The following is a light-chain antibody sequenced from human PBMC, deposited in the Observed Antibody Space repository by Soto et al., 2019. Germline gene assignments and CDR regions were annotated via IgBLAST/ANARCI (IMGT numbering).Light chain of an antibody. J-gene: IGKJ5*01. Sequence: EIVMTQSPLTLPVTPGEPASISCRSSQSLLYNNTYNSLDWYVQKPGQSPQLLIYFGSNRAPGVPDRFSGSGSGTDFTLKISRVEAEDVGTYYCMQALQSLTFGQGTRLEIK. CDR3: MQALQSLT. CDR1: QSLLYNNTYNS. CDR2: FGS. V-gene: IGKV2-28*01.